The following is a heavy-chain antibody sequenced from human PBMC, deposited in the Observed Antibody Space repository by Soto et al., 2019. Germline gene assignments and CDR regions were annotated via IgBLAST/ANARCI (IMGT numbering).Heavy chain of an antibody. Sequence: EVQLLESGGGLVQPGGSLRLSCAASGFTFSTYAMNWVRQATGNGLEWVSAISGSGGSIHYADSVKGRFTISRDNSKNTLYLQMNSLRDEDTAVYHCVKGYWKGDVSGHGTTVTVSS. J-gene: IGHJ6*02. D-gene: IGHD1-1*01. V-gene: IGHV3-23*01. CDR1: GFTFSTYA. CDR2: ISGSGGSI. CDR3: VKGYWKGDV.